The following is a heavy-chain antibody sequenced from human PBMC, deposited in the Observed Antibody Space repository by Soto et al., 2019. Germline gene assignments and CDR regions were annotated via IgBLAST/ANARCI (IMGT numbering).Heavy chain of an antibody. CDR1: GGSISSPTYY. CDR3: ARARFGNPQSSNDFDY. D-gene: IGHD3-10*01. CDR2: IYYSGKT. V-gene: IGHV4-31*03. Sequence: PSETLSLTCTVSGGSISSPTYYWAWIRQLPGKGLEWVGYIYYSGKTYCSPSLKSRVSISVDTSENQFSLKMSSVTAEDTAVYFCARARFGNPQSSNDFDYLGRGTLVT. J-gene: IGHJ4*02.